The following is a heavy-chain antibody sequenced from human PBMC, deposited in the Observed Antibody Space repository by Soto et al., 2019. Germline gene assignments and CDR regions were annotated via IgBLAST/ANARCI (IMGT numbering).Heavy chain of an antibody. CDR3: VTVLPHANSLFDY. Sequence: GHLVESGGGFVKPGGSLTLSCAASGFTFSNVWLSWVRQGPGNGLEWLGRIKSRTESETTDYASPARGRFVISRDDSKNMLYLQLNSLKSEDTGFYYWVTVLPHANSLFDYCGQGTPVTVSS. CDR1: GFTFSNVW. V-gene: IGHV3-15*01. D-gene: IGHD2-2*01. J-gene: IGHJ4*02. CDR2: IKSRTESETT.